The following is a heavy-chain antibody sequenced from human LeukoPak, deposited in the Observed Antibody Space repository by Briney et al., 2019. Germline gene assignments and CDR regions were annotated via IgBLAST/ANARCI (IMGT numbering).Heavy chain of an antibody. Sequence: SVKVSCKASGGTFSSYAISWVRQAPGQGLEWMGGIIPIFGKANYAQKFQGRVTITADESTSTAYMELSSLRSEDTAVYYCARGGSYYYYGMDVWGQGTTVTVSS. J-gene: IGHJ6*02. CDR1: GGTFSSYA. CDR3: ARGGSYYYYGMDV. D-gene: IGHD1-14*01. CDR2: IIPIFGKA. V-gene: IGHV1-69*13.